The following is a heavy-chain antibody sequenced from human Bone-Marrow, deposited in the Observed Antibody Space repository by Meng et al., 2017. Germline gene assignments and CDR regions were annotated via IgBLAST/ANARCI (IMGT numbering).Heavy chain of an antibody. CDR1: GGSMRSGIF. V-gene: IGHV4-30-4*01. CDR3: ARVVGDCVSCYKGWFDP. J-gene: IGHJ5*02. CDR2: ITYSGAT. Sequence: QVQLQESGAGRGRSSQSRARPRTVSGGSMRSGIFLIWIRQPPGKGLEWIGYITYSGATYYNPSLKSRLTMSVDTAKNQFSLSLSSVTAADTAVYYCARVVGDCVSCYKGWFDPWGQGTLVTVSS. D-gene: IGHD2-2*02.